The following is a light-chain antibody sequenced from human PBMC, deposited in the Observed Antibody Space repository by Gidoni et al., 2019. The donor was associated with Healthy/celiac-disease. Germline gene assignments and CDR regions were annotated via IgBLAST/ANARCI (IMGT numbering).Light chain of an antibody. V-gene: IGKV1-39*01. Sequence: DIQMTQSPSSLSASVGDRVTITCRASQSISSYLNWYQQKPGKAPKLLIYAASSLQSGVPSRFSGSGSGTDFTLTISSLQPEEFATYYCQQSYSTPRFXGXTKVEIK. CDR2: AAS. CDR3: QQSYSTPR. J-gene: IGKJ4*02. CDR1: QSISSY.